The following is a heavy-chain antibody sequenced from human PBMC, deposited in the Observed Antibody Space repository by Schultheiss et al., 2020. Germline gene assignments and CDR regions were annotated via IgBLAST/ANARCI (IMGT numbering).Heavy chain of an antibody. CDR2: ISYDGSNK. J-gene: IGHJ4*02. CDR1: GFTFSSYS. D-gene: IGHD3-3*01. CDR3: ARESRDFWSGYWFDY. V-gene: IGHV3-30*12. Sequence: GGSLRLSCAASGFTFSSYSMNWVRQAPGKGLEWVAVISYDGSNKYYADSVKGRFTISRDNSKNTLYLQMNSLRVEDTAVYYCARESRDFWSGYWFDYWGQGTLVTVSS.